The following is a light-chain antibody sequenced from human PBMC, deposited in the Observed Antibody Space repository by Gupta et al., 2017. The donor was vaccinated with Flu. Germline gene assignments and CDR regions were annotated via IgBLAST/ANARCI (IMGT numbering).Light chain of an antibody. CDR2: AAS. J-gene: IGKJ4*01. CDR1: QSISSY. CDR3: QQSYSTPTT. Sequence: DIQMTQSPSSLSASVGDSVTITCRANQSISSYLNWYQQKPGKAPRLLIYAASRLQSGVPSRFSGSGSGTDFTLTISSLQPEDVATYYCQQSYSTPTTFGGGTTVEIK. V-gene: IGKV1-39*01.